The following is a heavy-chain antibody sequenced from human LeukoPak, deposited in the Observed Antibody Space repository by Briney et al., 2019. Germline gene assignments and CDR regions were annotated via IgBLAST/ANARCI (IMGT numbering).Heavy chain of an antibody. CDR3: ARGGYSSSSYFYYYMDV. V-gene: IGHV3-48*03. Sequence: PGGSLRLSCEVSGFTSSNYEMNWVRQAPGKGLEWVSYISTRGSTIYYADSVKGRFTLSRDNTKNSLYLQMNSLRDEDTAVYYCARGGYSSSSYFYYYMDVWGKGTTVTVSS. CDR1: GFTSSNYE. CDR2: ISTRGSTI. D-gene: IGHD6-6*01. J-gene: IGHJ6*03.